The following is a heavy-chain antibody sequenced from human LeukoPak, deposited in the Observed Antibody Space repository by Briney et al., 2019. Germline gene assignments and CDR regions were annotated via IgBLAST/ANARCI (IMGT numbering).Heavy chain of an antibody. CDR1: GYTFTSYD. Sequence: GESLKVSCKASGYTFTSYDINWVRQATGQGLEWMGWMNPNSGNTGYAQKFQGRVTMTRNTSISTAYMELSSLRSEDTAVYYCARGVYCSSTSCSTGVMGYWGQGTLVTVSS. CDR2: MNPNSGNT. J-gene: IGHJ4*02. D-gene: IGHD2-2*02. V-gene: IGHV1-8*01. CDR3: ARGVYCSSTSCSTGVMGY.